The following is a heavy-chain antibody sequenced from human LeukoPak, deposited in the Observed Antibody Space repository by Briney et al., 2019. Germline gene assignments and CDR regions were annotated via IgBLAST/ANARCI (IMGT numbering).Heavy chain of an antibody. Sequence: PSETLSLTCAVYDGSFSGYYWSWIRQPPGKGLEWIGEINHSGSTNYNPSLKSRVTISVDTSKNQFSLKLSSVTAADTAVYYCAREVGVGYNSPTNDYWGQGTLVTVSS. D-gene: IGHD5-24*01. CDR3: AREVGVGYNSPTNDY. CDR2: INHSGST. V-gene: IGHV4-34*01. J-gene: IGHJ4*02. CDR1: DGSFSGYY.